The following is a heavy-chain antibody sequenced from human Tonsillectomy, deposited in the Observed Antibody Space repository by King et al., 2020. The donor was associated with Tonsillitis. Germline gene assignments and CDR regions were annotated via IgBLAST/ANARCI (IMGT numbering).Heavy chain of an antibody. CDR2: ISYDGSNT. Sequence: VQLVESGGGVVQPGRSLRLSCAASGFTFSSYSMHWVRQAPGKGLEWMAVISYDGSNTYYADSVKGRFTISRDNSKNTLYLQMNSLRAEDTAVYYCARDSSGWPYYYMDVWGKGTTVTVSS. J-gene: IGHJ6*03. CDR1: GFTFSSYS. V-gene: IGHV3-30*01. D-gene: IGHD6-19*01. CDR3: ARDSSGWPYYYMDV.